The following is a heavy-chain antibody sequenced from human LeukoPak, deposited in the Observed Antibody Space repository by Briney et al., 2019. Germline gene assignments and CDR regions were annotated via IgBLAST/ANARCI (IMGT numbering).Heavy chain of an antibody. CDR3: ARVLGYCSSTSCEDNWFDP. CDR1: GYTFTSYG. J-gene: IGHJ5*02. D-gene: IGHD2-2*01. Sequence: ASVKVSCKASGYTFTSYGISWVRQAPGQGLEWMGWISAYNGNTNYAQKLQGRVTMTTDTSTSTAYMELRSLRSDDTAVYYCARVLGYCSSTSCEDNWFDPWGQGTLVTVPS. CDR2: ISAYNGNT. V-gene: IGHV1-18*01.